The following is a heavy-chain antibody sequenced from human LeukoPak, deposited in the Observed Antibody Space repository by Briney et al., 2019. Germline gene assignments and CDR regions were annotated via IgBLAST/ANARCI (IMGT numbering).Heavy chain of an antibody. D-gene: IGHD2-2*01. CDR3: ARDPPFVKYQLLLANNYYYYYGMDV. Sequence: PGGSLRLSCAASGFTFSSYGMHWVRQAPGKGLEWVAVIWYDGSNKYYADSVKGRFTISRDNSKNTLYLQMNSLRAEDTAVYYCARDPPFVKYQLLLANNYYYYYGMDVWGQGTTVTVSS. CDR1: GFTFSSYG. J-gene: IGHJ6*02. CDR2: IWYDGSNK. V-gene: IGHV3-33*01.